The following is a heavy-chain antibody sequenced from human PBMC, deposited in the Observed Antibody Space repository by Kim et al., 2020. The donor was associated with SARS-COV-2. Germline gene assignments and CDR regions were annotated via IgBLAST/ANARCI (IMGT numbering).Heavy chain of an antibody. V-gene: IGHV6-1*01. Sequence: DYARTVKSRITINADPSKNQFSLQLNSVSPEDTAVYYCARDTPGQKAYDIWGQGTMVTVSS. CDR3: ARDTPGQKAYDI. J-gene: IGHJ3*02.